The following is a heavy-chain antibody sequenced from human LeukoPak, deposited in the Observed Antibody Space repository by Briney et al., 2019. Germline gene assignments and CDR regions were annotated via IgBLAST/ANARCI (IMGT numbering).Heavy chain of an antibody. CDR2: ISYDGSNK. CDR3: ARAYGSGSYFYYYYYGMDV. Sequence: GGSLRLSCAASGFTFSSYAMHWVRQAPGKGLEWVAVISYDGSNKYYADSVKGRFTISRDNAKNSLYLQMNSLRAEDTAVYYCARAYGSGSYFYYYYYGMDVWGQGTTVTVSS. V-gene: IGHV3-30*04. D-gene: IGHD3-10*01. CDR1: GFTFSSYA. J-gene: IGHJ6*02.